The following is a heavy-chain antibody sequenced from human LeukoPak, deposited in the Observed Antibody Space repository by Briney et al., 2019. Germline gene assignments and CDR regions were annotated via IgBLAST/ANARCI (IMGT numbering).Heavy chain of an antibody. V-gene: IGHV4-39*01. D-gene: IGHD3-22*01. Sequence: KPSETLSLTCTVSGGSISSSSYYWGWIRQPPGKGLEWIGSIYYSGSTYYNPSLKSRVTIPVDTSKNQFSLKLSSVTAADTAVYYCARHYDSSGDYFPDAFDIWGQGTMVTVSS. CDR1: GGSISSSSYY. J-gene: IGHJ3*02. CDR2: IYYSGST. CDR3: ARHYDSSGDYFPDAFDI.